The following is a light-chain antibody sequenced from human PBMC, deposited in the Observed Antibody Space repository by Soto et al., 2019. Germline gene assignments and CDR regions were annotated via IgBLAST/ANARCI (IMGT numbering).Light chain of an antibody. CDR3: CSYVGATTYV. Sequence: ALTHPASVSGSPGQSITISCTGTSNTIGGYNVVSWYQQHPGTAPKVIIYEGIKRPSGVSNRFSGSISGSTASLTISGLQAEDEADYYCCSYVGATTYVFGTGTKVTVL. J-gene: IGLJ1*01. CDR1: SNTIGGYNV. V-gene: IGLV2-23*01. CDR2: EGI.